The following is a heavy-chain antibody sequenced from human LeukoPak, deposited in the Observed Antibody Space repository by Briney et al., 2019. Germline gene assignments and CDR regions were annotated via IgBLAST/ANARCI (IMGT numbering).Heavy chain of an antibody. CDR1: GGSISSYY. CDR3: ARAVSYDRYYYGMDV. J-gene: IGHJ6*02. Sequence: SETLSLTCTVSGGSISSYYWSWIRQPPGKGLEWIGYIYYSGSTNYNPSLKSRVTISVDTSKNQFSLKLSSVTAADTAVYYCARAVSYDRYYYGMDVWGQGTTVTVSS. V-gene: IGHV4-59*12. CDR2: IYYSGST. D-gene: IGHD5-12*01.